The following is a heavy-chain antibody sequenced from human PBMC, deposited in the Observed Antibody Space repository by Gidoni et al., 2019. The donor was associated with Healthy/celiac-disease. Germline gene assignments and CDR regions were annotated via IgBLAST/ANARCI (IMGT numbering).Heavy chain of an antibody. J-gene: IGHJ4*02. V-gene: IGHV3-48*02. CDR2: SSSSSSTI. Sequence: EVQLVESGGGLVQPGGSMRLSCAASVFPFSSYSMHWVRQAPGKGLEWVSYSSSSSSTIYYADSVKGRFTIARDNAKNSLYLQMNSLRDEDTDVYYCARGVEARAALAVAGTNALADYWGQGTLVTVSS. D-gene: IGHD6-19*01. CDR3: ARGVEARAALAVAGTNALADY. CDR1: VFPFSSYS.